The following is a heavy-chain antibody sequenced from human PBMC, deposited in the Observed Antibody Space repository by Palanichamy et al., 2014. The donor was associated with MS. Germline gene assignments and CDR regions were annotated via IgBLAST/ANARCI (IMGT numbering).Heavy chain of an antibody. CDR1: GGSITTYY. D-gene: IGHD6-13*01. V-gene: IGHV4-59*01. CDR2: RHHSGNT. CDR3: VGYTKSTRGMDV. Sequence: QVQLQESGPGLVKPSETLSLTCTVSGGSITTYYWTWIRQSPGKGLEWIGYRHHSGNTNYNPSLKSRVTMSVDTSKNQFSLKLTSVTAADTAVYYCVGYTKSTRGMDVWGQGTTVTVSS. J-gene: IGHJ6*02.